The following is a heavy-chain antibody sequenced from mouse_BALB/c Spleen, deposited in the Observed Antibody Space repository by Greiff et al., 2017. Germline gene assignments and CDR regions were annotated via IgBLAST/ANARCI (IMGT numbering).Heavy chain of an antibody. CDR1: GFNIKDTY. D-gene: IGHD3-1*01. CDR3: ARGAPRRAMDY. CDR2: IDPANGNT. V-gene: IGHV14-3*02. J-gene: IGHJ4*01. Sequence: VQLQQSGAELVKPGASVKLSCTASGFNIKDTYMHWVKQRPEQGLEWIGRIDPANGNTKYDPKFQSKATITADTSSNTAYLQLSSLTSEDTAVYYCARGAPRRAMDYWGQGTSVTVSS.